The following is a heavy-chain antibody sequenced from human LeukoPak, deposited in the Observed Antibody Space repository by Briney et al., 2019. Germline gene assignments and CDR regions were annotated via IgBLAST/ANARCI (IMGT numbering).Heavy chain of an antibody. Sequence: GGSLRLSCAASGFTFSDYYMTWIRQAPGKGLEWVSYISSSSSYTNHADSVKGRFTISRDNAKNSLHLQMNSLRVEDTAVYYCAKEIFDIVVGPIDYWGQGTLVTVSS. CDR3: AKEIFDIVVGPIDY. CDR1: GFTFSDYY. D-gene: IGHD2-15*01. V-gene: IGHV3-11*05. CDR2: ISSSSSYT. J-gene: IGHJ4*02.